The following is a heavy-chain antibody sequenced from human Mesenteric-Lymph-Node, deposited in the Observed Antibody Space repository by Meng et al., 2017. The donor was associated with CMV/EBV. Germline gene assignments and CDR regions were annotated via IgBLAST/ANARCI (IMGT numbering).Heavy chain of an antibody. CDR3: ARGMDIVATTYYYGMDV. V-gene: IGHV1-46*01. Sequence: ASVKVSCKASGYTFTSYYMHWVRHAPGQGLEWMGIINPIGGSTSYAQKFQGRVTMTRDTSTSTVYMELSSLRSEDTAVYYCARGMDIVATTYYYGMDVWGQGTTVTVSS. CDR2: INPIGGST. J-gene: IGHJ6*02. CDR1: GYTFTSYY. D-gene: IGHD5-12*01.